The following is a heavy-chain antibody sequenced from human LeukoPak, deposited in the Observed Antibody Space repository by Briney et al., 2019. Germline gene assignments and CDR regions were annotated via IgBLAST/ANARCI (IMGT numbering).Heavy chain of an antibody. CDR1: GFTFSSYS. V-gene: IGHV3-48*01. J-gene: IGHJ6*02. D-gene: IGHD2-15*01. CDR3: ARDQLGYCSGGSCYLYYYYYYGMDV. Sequence: TGGSLRLSCAASGFTFSSYSMNWVRQAPGKGLEWVSYISSSSTIYYADSVKGRFTISRDNAKNSLYLQMNSLRAEDTAVYYCARDQLGYCSGGSCYLYYYYYYGMDVWGQGTTVTVSS. CDR2: ISSSSTI.